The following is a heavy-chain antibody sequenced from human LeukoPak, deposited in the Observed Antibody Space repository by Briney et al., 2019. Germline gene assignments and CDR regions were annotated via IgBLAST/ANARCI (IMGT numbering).Heavy chain of an antibody. V-gene: IGHV4-30-4*01. D-gene: IGHD5-18*01. CDR1: GGSISSGDYY. J-gene: IGHJ4*02. CDR2: IYYSGST. CDR3: ARVPDTALNYYFDY. Sequence: PSETLPLTCTVSGGSISSGDYYWSWIRQPPGKGLEWIGYIYYSGSTYYNPSLKSRVTISVDTSKNQFSLKLSSVTAADTAVYYCARVPDTALNYYFDYWGQGTLVTVSS.